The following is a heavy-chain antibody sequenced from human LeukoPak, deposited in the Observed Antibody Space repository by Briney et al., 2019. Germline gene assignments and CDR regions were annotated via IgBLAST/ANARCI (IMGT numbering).Heavy chain of an antibody. CDR2: IGGDGGST. J-gene: IGHJ4*02. D-gene: IGHD1-7*01. CDR3: VKVRDGNYRTFIDS. CDR1: GFTFTTYA. Sequence: GGSLRLSCAASGFTFTTYAMTWVRQAPGRGLEWVSTIGGDGGSTYSADSVNGRFTISRDNSENILYLQMNSLRAEDTAVYYCVKVRDGNYRTFIDSWSQGTLVTVSS. V-gene: IGHV3-23*01.